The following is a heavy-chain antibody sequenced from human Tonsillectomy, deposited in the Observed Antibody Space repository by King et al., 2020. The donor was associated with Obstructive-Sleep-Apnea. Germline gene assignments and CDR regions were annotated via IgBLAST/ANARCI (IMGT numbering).Heavy chain of an antibody. CDR2: ISPNSGAT. V-gene: IGHV1-2*02. CDR1: GYTFTAYY. J-gene: IGHJ4*02. CDR3: ARDMSAYDSTSPAD. D-gene: IGHD3-10*01. Sequence: QLVQSGAEVKKPGASVKVSCKASGYTFTAYYIHWVRQAPGQGLEWMGWISPNSGATKYAQKFQDRVTMTRDTSISTAYMDLRRLRSDDTAIYYCARDMSAYDSTSPADWGQGTLVTVSS.